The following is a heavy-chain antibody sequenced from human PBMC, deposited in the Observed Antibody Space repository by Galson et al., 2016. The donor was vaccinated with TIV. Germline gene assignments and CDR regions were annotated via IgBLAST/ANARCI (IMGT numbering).Heavy chain of an antibody. CDR2: ITFDGNKK. J-gene: IGHJ6*02. V-gene: IGHV3-30-3*01. D-gene: IGHD1-14*01. Sequence: SLRLSCAASGFTFSTHAFHWVRQAPGKGLEWVAVITFDGNKKYYADSVKARFSISRDNSKNTRSLQMDSLRGYDKAVYYCAIDQNRGGTPFYYHYGMDVWGQGTTVTVSS. CDR1: GFTFSTHA. CDR3: AIDQNRGGTPFYYHYGMDV.